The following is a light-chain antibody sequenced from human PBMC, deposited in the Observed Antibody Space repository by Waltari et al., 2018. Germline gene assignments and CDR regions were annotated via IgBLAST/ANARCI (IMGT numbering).Light chain of an antibody. V-gene: IGLV1-51*02. CDR3: GTWDSSLSVVV. CDR2: ENK. J-gene: IGLJ2*01. Sequence: VLTQPPSVSAAAGQKVTISCPGSSSNVGGNFVAWYQHLPRTAPRLLIYENKIRPSGIPDRFSGSKSGTSATLGITGLQTGDEADYYCGTWDSSLSVVVFGGGTKLTVL. CDR1: SSNVGGNF.